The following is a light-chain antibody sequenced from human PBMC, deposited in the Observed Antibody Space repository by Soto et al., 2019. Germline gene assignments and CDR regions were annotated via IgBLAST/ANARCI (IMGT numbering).Light chain of an antibody. Sequence: IVVTQSPATLSVSPGERATLSCRASQTVSRNLAWYQQRPGQAPRVLIYDISNRATGVPARFSGSRSGTEFTLTINSLQSEDFAVYYCQRYKNWPLTFGGGTKVDIK. CDR2: DIS. J-gene: IGKJ4*01. CDR3: QRYKNWPLT. V-gene: IGKV3-15*01. CDR1: QTVSRN.